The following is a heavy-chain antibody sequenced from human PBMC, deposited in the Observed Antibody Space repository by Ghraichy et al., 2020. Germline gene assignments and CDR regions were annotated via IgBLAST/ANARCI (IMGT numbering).Heavy chain of an antibody. V-gene: IGHV3-48*02. Sequence: GGSLRLSCAASGFSFSSYSMNWVRQAPGKGPEWISYIRTGDNSVYYADSVRGRFTISRDNAKNSLYLQMNSLRDEDTAMYYCARDANWAFDYWGLGTPVTVSS. D-gene: IGHD1-1*01. CDR3: ARDANWAFDY. CDR2: IRTGDNSV. J-gene: IGHJ4*02. CDR1: GFSFSSYS.